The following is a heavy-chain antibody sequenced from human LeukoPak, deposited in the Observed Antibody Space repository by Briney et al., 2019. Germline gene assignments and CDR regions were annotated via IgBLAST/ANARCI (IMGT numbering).Heavy chain of an antibody. CDR1: GGSISSGDYY. CDR3: ARDRGAAAAGYDY. D-gene: IGHD6-13*01. CDR2: IYYSGST. Sequence: SETLSLTCTVSGGSISSGDYYWSWIRQPPGKGLEWIGYIYYSGSTHYNPSLKSRVTISVDTSKNQFSLKLSSVTAADTAVYYCARDRGAAAAGYDYWGQGTLDTVSS. V-gene: IGHV4-30-4*01. J-gene: IGHJ4*02.